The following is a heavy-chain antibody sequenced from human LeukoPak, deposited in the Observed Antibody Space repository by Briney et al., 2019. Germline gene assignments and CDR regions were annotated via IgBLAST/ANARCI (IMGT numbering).Heavy chain of an antibody. D-gene: IGHD3-22*01. CDR3: ASGRDPVSSGYYSGDY. CDR1: GYTFTGYY. Sequence: GASVKVSCKASGYTFTGYYMHWVRQAPGQGLEWMGWINPNSGGTNYAQKFQGRVTMTRDTSIGTAYMELSRLRSDDTAVYYCASGRDPVSSGYYSGDYWGQGTLVTVSS. CDR2: INPNSGGT. J-gene: IGHJ4*02. V-gene: IGHV1-2*02.